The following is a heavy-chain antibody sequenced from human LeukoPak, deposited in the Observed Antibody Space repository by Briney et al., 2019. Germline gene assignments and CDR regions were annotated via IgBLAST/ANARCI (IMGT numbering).Heavy chain of an antibody. V-gene: IGHV4-59*01. CDR1: GRSIDSYY. D-gene: IGHD2-2*01. J-gene: IGHJ4*02. CDR3: ARVYQSAEYYFDY. Sequence: SEALSLTCTVSGRSIDSYYWSWIRQPPGKGPEWIGYIYYTGSIEYHPSLKSRVTISLDTSKNQFSLKLTSVTAADTAVYYCARVYQSAEYYFDYWGQGNLFSVSS. CDR2: IYYTGSI.